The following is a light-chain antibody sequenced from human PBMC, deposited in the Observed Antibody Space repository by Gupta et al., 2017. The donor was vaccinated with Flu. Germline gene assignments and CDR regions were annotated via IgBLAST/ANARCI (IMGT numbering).Light chain of an antibody. CDR3: QSYDDSMSGPGV. V-gene: IGLV1-40*01. CDR1: SSNIGSGYD. J-gene: IGLJ3*02. CDR2: GNT. Sequence: SISCTGSSSNIGSGYDVQWYQQLPGTAPNLLIYGNTNRPSGVPDRFSGSKSGTSASLAITGLQAEDEADYYCQSYDDSMSGPGVFGGGTKLTVL.